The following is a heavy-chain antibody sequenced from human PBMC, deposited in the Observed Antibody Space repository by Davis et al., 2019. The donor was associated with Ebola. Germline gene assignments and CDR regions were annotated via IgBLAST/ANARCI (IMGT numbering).Heavy chain of an antibody. CDR3: ARDPLAAAGLYYGMDV. CDR2: IYTSGST. J-gene: IGHJ6*02. V-gene: IGHV4-4*07. Sequence: PSETLSLTCTVSGGSISSYYWSWIRQPAGKGLEWIGRIYTSGSTNYNPSLKSRVTMSVDTSKNQFSLKLSSVTAADTAVYYCARDPLAAAGLYYGMDVWGQGTTVTVSS. D-gene: IGHD6-13*01. CDR1: GGSISSYY.